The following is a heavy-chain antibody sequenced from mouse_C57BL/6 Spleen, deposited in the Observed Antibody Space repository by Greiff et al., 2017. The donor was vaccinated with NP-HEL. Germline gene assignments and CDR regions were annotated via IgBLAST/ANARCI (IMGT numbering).Heavy chain of an antibody. Sequence: EVKLMESGGGLVKPGGSLKLSCAASGFTFSSYAMSWVRQTPEKRLEWVATISDGGSYTYYPDNVKGRFTISRDNAKNNLYLQMSHLKSEDTAMYYCARERGYYVYAMDYWGQGTSVTVSS. CDR3: ARERGYYVYAMDY. J-gene: IGHJ4*01. CDR1: GFTFSSYA. CDR2: ISDGGSYT. D-gene: IGHD2-3*01. V-gene: IGHV5-4*01.